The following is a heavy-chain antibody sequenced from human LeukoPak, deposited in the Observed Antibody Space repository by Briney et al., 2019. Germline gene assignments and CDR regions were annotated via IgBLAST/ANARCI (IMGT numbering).Heavy chain of an antibody. CDR1: GYTFTGFY. J-gene: IGHJ4*02. CDR3: ARVVGGNYYGSETDDY. Sequence: ASVKVSCKSSGYTFTGFYMRWVRQAPGQGLEWMGRINPNSGGTNYAQKFQGRVTMTRDTSISTAYMELSSLRSDDTAVYYCARVVGGNYYGSETDDYWGQGILVTVSS. V-gene: IGHV1-2*06. D-gene: IGHD3-10*01. CDR2: INPNSGGT.